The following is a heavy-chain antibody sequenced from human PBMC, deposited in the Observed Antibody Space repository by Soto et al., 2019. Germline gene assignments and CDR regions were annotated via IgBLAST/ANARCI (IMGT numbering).Heavy chain of an antibody. CDR3: NTVKDIVLVTAEGGRRGDYYGMDV. CDR2: IKSKTDGGTT. CDR1: GFTFSNAW. J-gene: IGHJ6*02. V-gene: IGHV3-15*07. Sequence: PRGSLRLSCAASGFTFSNAWMNWVRQAPGKGLEWVGRIKSKTDGGTTDYAAPVKGRFIISRDDSKNTLYLQMNSLKTEDTAVYYCNTVKDIVLVTAEGGRRGDYYGMDVWGQGNTVTVSS. D-gene: IGHD2-2*01.